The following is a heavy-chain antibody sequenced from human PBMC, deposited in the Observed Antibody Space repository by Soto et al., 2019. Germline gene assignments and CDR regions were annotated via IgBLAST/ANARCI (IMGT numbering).Heavy chain of an antibody. CDR2: MNPNSGNT. CDR3: ARGRNGMDV. CDR1: GDTFTNYV. V-gene: IGHV1-8*01. Sequence: QVQLVQSGTGVEKPGASVKVSCKASGDTFTNYVINWVRQATGQGLEWMGRMNPNSGNTGYAQKFQGRVTMTRNTSITTAYMELSSLRSEDTAVYFCARGRNGMDVWGQGTTVTVSS. J-gene: IGHJ6*02.